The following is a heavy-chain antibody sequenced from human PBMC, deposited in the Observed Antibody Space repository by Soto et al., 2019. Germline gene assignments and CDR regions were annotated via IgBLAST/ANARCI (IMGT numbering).Heavy chain of an antibody. CDR1: GFTFSSYE. J-gene: IGHJ4*02. Sequence: GGSLRLSCAASGFTFSSYEMNWVRQAPGKGLEWVSYISSTVMYYTDSVKGRFTISRDNARNSLYLQMNSLRDEDTAVYYCAREARGGGYFDYWGPGTPVTVYS. CDR2: ISSTVM. V-gene: IGHV3-48*03. CDR3: AREARGGGYFDY. D-gene: IGHD2-15*01.